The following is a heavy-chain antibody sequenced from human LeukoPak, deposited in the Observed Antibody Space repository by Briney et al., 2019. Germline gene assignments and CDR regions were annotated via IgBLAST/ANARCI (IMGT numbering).Heavy chain of an antibody. V-gene: IGHV3-30*03. CDR2: ISYDGSNK. Sequence: GGSLRLSCAASGFTFSSYGMHWVRQAPGKGLEWVAVISYDGSNKYYADSVKGRFTISRDNSKNTLYLQMNSLRSDDTAVYYCATLNAGYSGYDSEFDYWGQGTLVTVSS. CDR1: GFTFSSYG. D-gene: IGHD5-12*01. J-gene: IGHJ4*02. CDR3: ATLNAGYSGYDSEFDY.